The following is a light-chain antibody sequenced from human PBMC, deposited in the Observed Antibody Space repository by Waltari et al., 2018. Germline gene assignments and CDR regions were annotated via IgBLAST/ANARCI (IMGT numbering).Light chain of an antibody. J-gene: IGKJ4*01. CDR1: ESVSNY. Sequence: EVVLTQSPVTLSLSAGDRATLSCRASESVSNYLAWYQQKPGQSPRLLIFDTSKRATGIPARFSGSGYGTDFTLTINNLEAEDFALYYCQQGSILPLTFGGGTKVEI. V-gene: IGKV3-11*01. CDR3: QQGSILPLT. CDR2: DTS.